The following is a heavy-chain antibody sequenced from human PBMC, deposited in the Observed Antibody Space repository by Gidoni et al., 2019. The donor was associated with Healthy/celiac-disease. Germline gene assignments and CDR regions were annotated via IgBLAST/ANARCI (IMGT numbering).Heavy chain of an antibody. J-gene: IGHJ4*02. CDR3: AKDMGDSSGWSFDY. Sequence: QVQLVESGGGVVQPWRSLRLSCAAYGFTFSSYGLHWVRQAPGKGLEWVAFISYDGSNKYYADSVKGRFTISRDNSKNTLYLQMNSLRAEDTAVYYCAKDMGDSSGWSFDYWGQGTLVTVSS. CDR2: ISYDGSNK. V-gene: IGHV3-30*18. D-gene: IGHD6-19*01. CDR1: GFTFSSYG.